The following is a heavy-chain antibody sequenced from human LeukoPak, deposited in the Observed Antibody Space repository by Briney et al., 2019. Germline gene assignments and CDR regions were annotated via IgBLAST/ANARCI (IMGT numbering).Heavy chain of an antibody. Sequence: PGGSLRLSCAASGFTFSSYGMHWVRQAPGKGLEWVAVISYDGSNKYYADSVKGRFTISRDNSKNTLYLQMNSLRAEDTAVYYCAKDHPGSITIFGVVIDYWGQGTLVTVSS. CDR3: AKDHPGSITIFGVVIDY. D-gene: IGHD3-3*01. J-gene: IGHJ4*02. V-gene: IGHV3-30*18. CDR1: GFTFSSYG. CDR2: ISYDGSNK.